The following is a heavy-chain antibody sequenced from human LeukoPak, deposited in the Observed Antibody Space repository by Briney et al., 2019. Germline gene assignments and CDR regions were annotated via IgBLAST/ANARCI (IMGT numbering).Heavy chain of an antibody. CDR1: GFTFDDYA. Sequence: GRSLRLSCAASGFTFDDYAMHWVRQAPGKGLEWVSGISWNSGSIGYADSVKGRFTISRDNSKNTLYLQMNSLRAEDTAVYYCAKEGLLYGSGSYHLDYWGQGTLVTVSS. D-gene: IGHD3-10*01. CDR2: ISWNSGSI. CDR3: AKEGLLYGSGSYHLDY. J-gene: IGHJ4*02. V-gene: IGHV3-9*01.